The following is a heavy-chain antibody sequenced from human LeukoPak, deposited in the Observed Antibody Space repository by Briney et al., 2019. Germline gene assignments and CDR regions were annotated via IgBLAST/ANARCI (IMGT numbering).Heavy chain of an antibody. D-gene: IGHD3-9*01. CDR3: ARSPHILTGENFDY. CDR1: GYTFTGYY. Sequence: ASVKVSCKASGYTFTGYYMHWVRQAPGQGLEWMGWINPNHGDTNYAQKFQDRVSMTGDTSISTAYMHLSRLRSADTAVYYCARSPHILTGENFDYWGQGTLLTVSS. V-gene: IGHV1-2*02. CDR2: INPNHGDT. J-gene: IGHJ4*02.